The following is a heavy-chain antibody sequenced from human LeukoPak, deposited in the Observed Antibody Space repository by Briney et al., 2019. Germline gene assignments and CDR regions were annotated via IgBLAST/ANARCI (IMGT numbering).Heavy chain of an antibody. CDR1: GYSFTSYW. Sequence: GESLKISFKGSGYSFTSYWIGWVRQMPGKGLEWMGIIYPGDSDTRYSPSFQGQVTISADKSISTAYLQWSSLKASDTAMYYCARPPYDSSGYPTPYFDYWGQGTLVTVSS. CDR2: IYPGDSDT. CDR3: ARPPYDSSGYPTPYFDY. V-gene: IGHV5-51*01. D-gene: IGHD3-22*01. J-gene: IGHJ4*02.